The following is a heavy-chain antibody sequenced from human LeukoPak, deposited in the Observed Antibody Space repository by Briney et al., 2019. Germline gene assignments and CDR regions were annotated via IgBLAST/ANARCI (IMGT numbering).Heavy chain of an antibody. D-gene: IGHD1-26*01. V-gene: IGHV1-2*02. CDR1: GYTFTSYG. J-gene: IGHJ4*02. CDR3: ARVRRTALGEPFDY. Sequence: ASVKVSCKASGYTFTSYGISWVRQAPGQGLEWMGWINPNSGGTNYAQKFQGRVTMTRDTSISTAYMELSGLRSDDTAVYYCARVRRTALGEPFDYWGQGTLVTVSS. CDR2: INPNSGGT.